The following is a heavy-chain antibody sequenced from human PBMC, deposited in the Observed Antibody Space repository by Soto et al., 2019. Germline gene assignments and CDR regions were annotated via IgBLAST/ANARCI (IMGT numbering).Heavy chain of an antibody. V-gene: IGHV4-39*01. D-gene: IGHD5-12*01. J-gene: IGHJ5*02. CDR1: GGSISSSSYY. CDR3: ARGRDGYDYRGRFDP. Sequence: QLQLQESGPGLVKPSETLSLTCTVSGGSISSSSYYWGWIRQPPGKGLEWSGSIYYSGSTYYNPSRQARVTIAVDPSKNQFSLKLSSVTAADTAVYYCARGRDGYDYRGRFDPWGQGTLVTVSS. CDR2: IYYSGST.